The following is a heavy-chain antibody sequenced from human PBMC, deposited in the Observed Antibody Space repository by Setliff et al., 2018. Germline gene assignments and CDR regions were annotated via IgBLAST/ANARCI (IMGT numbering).Heavy chain of an antibody. Sequence: AASVKVSCKASGYTFTSHYMHWVRQAPGLGLEWMGTINPSSGRTSYAQKFQVRVTMTRDTSTSTVYMDMSSLRSEDTAVYYCARDVFPYHYEGAFDIWGQGTMVTVSS. V-gene: IGHV1-46*01. CDR2: INPSSGRT. J-gene: IGHJ3*02. D-gene: IGHD3-22*01. CDR1: GYTFTSHY. CDR3: ARDVFPYHYEGAFDI.